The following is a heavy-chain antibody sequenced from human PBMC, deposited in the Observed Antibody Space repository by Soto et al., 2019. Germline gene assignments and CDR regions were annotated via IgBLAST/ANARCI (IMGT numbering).Heavy chain of an antibody. V-gene: IGHV3-23*01. CDR1: GLHFISFA. CDR3: AKVPNGY. CDR2: ISGSGGSP. Sequence: GGSLRLSCGSSGLHFISFAMSWVRQPPGKGLEWVSAISGSGGSPYYADSVKGRFTISRDNSKNTLYMQMNSLRAEDTAVYYCAKVPNGYWGQGTLVTFAS. J-gene: IGHJ4*02.